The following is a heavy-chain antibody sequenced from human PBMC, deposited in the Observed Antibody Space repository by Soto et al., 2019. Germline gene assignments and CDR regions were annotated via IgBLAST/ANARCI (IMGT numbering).Heavy chain of an antibody. V-gene: IGHV2-5*02. Sequence: QITLKESGPTLVNPTQTLTLTCTLSGFSLSTSGVGVGWIRQPPGKALERLALIYWDDNKRYSPSLKGRLTITKDTSKDQVVLTMTNMDPGDTATYYCAHRSGIAATLSAPYDYWGQGTLVTVSS. D-gene: IGHD2-15*01. CDR2: IYWDDNK. J-gene: IGHJ4*02. CDR1: GFSLSTSGVG. CDR3: AHRSGIAATLSAPYDY.